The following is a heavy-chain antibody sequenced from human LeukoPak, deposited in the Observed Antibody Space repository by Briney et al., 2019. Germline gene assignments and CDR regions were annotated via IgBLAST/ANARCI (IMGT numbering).Heavy chain of an antibody. CDR2: INHSGST. Sequence: SETLSLTCAVYGGSFSGYYWSWIRQPPGKGLEWIGEINHSGSTNYNPSLKSRVTISVDTSKNQFSLKLSSVTAADTAVYYCARGGVAVAGVPYYYYGMDVWGQGTTVTVSS. CDR1: GGSFSGYY. CDR3: ARGGVAVAGVPYYYYGMDV. D-gene: IGHD6-19*01. J-gene: IGHJ6*02. V-gene: IGHV4-34*01.